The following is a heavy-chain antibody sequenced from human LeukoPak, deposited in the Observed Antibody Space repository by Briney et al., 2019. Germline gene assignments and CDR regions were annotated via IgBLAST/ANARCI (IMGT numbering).Heavy chain of an antibody. CDR2: IKQDGSEK. J-gene: IGHJ4*02. Sequence: TGGSLRLSCAASGFTFSSYAMNWVRQAPGKGLEWVANIKQDGSEKNYVGSVRGRFTISRDNAKNSLYLQMNSLRAEDTAVYYCYCAVEDYWGQGTLVTVSS. CDR1: GFTFSSYA. V-gene: IGHV3-7*01. CDR3: YCAVEDY. D-gene: IGHD2-15*01.